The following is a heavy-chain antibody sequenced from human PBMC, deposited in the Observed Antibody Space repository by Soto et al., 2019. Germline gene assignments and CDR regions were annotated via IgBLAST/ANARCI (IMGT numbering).Heavy chain of an antibody. J-gene: IGHJ4*02. CDR3: ARLYSSSPDY. D-gene: IGHD6-6*01. CDR1: GGSISSSSYY. V-gene: IGHV4-39*01. Sequence: SETLSLTCTASGGSISSSSYYWGWIRQPPGKGLEWIGSIYYSGSTYYNPSLKSRVTISVDTSKNQFSLKLSSVTAADTAVYYCARLYSSSPDYWGQGTLVTVSS. CDR2: IYYSGST.